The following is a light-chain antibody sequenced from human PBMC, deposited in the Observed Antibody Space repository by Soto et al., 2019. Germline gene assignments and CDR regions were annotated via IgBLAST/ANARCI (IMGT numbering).Light chain of an antibody. CDR3: CSYGGSYTLV. Sequence: QSALTQPRSVSGSPGQSVTISCTGTSSDVGSYNYVSWYQQHPGKAPKVMIYDVTKRPSGVPDRFSGFKSGNTASLTISGLQAEDEADYYCCSYGGSYTLVFGGGTKLTVL. V-gene: IGLV2-11*01. CDR2: DVT. J-gene: IGLJ2*01. CDR1: SSDVGSYNY.